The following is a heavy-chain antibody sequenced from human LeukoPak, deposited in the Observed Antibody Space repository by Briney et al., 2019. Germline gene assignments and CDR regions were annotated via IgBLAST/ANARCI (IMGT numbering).Heavy chain of an antibody. CDR2: ISGSGGST. J-gene: IGHJ4*02. CDR1: GFTFDDSG. D-gene: IGHD5-12*01. CDR3: AKDNRRRGYKFDSLDY. V-gene: IGHV3-23*01. Sequence: GGSLRLSCAGSGFTFDDSGMSWVRQAPGKGLEWVSGISGSGGSTYYADSVKGRFTISRDNSKNTLYLQMNSLRAEDTAVYYCAKDNRRRGYKFDSLDYWGRGTLVTVSS.